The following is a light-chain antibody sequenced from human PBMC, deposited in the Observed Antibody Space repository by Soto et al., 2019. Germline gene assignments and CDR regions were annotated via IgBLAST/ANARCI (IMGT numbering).Light chain of an antibody. J-gene: IGLJ3*02. CDR1: NIRTKS. Sequence: SYELTQPPSVSVAPGQTARITCGGDNIRTKSVNWFQQKPGQAPVLVIYYDSDRPSGIPERFSGSNSGNTATLTISRVEAGDEADYYCQVWDSGSDHRVFGGGTKLTVL. V-gene: IGLV3-21*04. CDR3: QVWDSGSDHRV. CDR2: YDS.